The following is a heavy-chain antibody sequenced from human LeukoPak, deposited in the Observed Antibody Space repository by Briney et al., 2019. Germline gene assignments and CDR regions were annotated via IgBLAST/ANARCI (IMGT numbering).Heavy chain of an antibody. CDR3: ARYYYDSSGYYYFDF. V-gene: IGHV3-48*03. Sequence: GGSLRLSCAASGFTFSSYEMNWVRQAPGKGLEWVSYISSFSSTIYYADSVMGRFTISRDNAKNSLYLQMNSLRAEDTAVYFCARYYYDSSGYYYFDFWGQGTLVTVSS. CDR2: ISSFSSTI. J-gene: IGHJ4*02. CDR1: GFTFSSYE. D-gene: IGHD3-22*01.